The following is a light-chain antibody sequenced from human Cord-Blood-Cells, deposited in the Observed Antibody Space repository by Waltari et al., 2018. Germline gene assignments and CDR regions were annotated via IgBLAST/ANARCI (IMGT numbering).Light chain of an antibody. CDR1: SRDVGGYNY. J-gene: IGLJ2*01. Sequence: QSALTQPASVSGSPGQSITISCTGTSRDVGGYNYVSWYQQHPGKAPKRMLYDVSNRASGVSNRCSGSKSGNTASLTISGLQAEDEADYYCSSYTSSSTLVVFGGGTKLTVL. V-gene: IGLV2-14*01. CDR2: DVS. CDR3: SSYTSSSTLVV.